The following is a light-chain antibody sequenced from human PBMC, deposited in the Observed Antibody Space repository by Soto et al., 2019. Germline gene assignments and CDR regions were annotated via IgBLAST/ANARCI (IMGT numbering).Light chain of an antibody. CDR2: GAS. CDR1: QSVGSN. V-gene: IGKV3-15*01. Sequence: EIVMTQSPATLSVSPGATATLSCRASQSVGSNLAWYQRKPGQATRLLIHGASTRATDIPARFSGSGSGTEFTLTISSLQSEDFAIYYCQQYNYWPPWTFGQGTKVEV. J-gene: IGKJ1*01. CDR3: QQYNYWPPWT.